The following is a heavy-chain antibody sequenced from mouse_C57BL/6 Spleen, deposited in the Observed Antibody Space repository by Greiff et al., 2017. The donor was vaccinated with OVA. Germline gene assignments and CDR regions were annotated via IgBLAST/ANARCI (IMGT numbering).Heavy chain of an antibody. CDR3: ARGAITTVNWYFDV. V-gene: IGHV1-81*01. D-gene: IGHD1-1*01. Sequence: QLQQSGAELARPGASVKLSCKASGYTFTSYGISWVKQRTGQGLEWIGEIYPRSGNTYYNEKFKGKATLTADKSSSTAYMELRSLTSEDSAVYFCARGAITTVNWYFDVWGTGTTVTVAS. CDR2: IYPRSGNT. J-gene: IGHJ1*03. CDR1: GYTFTSYG.